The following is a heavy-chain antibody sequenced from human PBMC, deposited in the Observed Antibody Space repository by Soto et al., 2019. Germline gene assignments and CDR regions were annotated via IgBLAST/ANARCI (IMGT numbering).Heavy chain of an antibody. CDR2: ISSSGSTI. J-gene: IGHJ4*02. CDR3: TRGGYSYGSPAY. V-gene: IGHV3-11*01. CDR1: GFTFSDYY. Sequence: HVQLVESGGGLVKPGGSLRLSCAASGFTFSDYYMNWIRQAPGKGLEWISYISSSGSTIYYADPVKGRFTISRDNAKNSLYLHMNSLRAEDTAVYYCTRGGYSYGSPAYWGQGTLVTVSS. D-gene: IGHD5-18*01.